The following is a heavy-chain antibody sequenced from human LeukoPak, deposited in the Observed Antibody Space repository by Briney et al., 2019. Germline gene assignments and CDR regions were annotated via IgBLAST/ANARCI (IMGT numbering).Heavy chain of an antibody. V-gene: IGHV1-46*01. Sequence: ASVKVSCKASGYTFTSYYMHWVRQAPGQGLEWMGIINPSGGSTGYAQKFQGGVTMTRDTSTSTVYMELSSLRSEDSAVYYCARELNTLVRGASDAFDLWGQGTMVTVSS. CDR1: GYTFTSYY. CDR2: INPSGGST. CDR3: ARELNTLVRGASDAFDL. D-gene: IGHD3-10*01. J-gene: IGHJ3*01.